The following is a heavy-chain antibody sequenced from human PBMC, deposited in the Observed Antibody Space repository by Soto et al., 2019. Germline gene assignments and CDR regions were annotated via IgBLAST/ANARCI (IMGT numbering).Heavy chain of an antibody. CDR2: IIPIFGTA. CDR3: ATTKYDSSAYYYWYLGL. Sequence: QVELVQSGAEVKKPGSSVKVSCQASEDTFRNYAISWVRQATGQGLEWMGRIIPIFGTADYAQKSQGRVRITADTSANTMYLDLSSLLSEDTAVYYCATTKYDSSAYYYWYLGLWGRGTLVTVAS. CDR1: EDTFRNYA. J-gene: IGHJ2*01. V-gene: IGHV1-69*06. D-gene: IGHD3-22*01.